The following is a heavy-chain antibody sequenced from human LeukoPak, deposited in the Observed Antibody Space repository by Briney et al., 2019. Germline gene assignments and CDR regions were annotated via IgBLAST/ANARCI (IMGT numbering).Heavy chain of an antibody. J-gene: IGHJ3*02. CDR1: GYTFTSYD. D-gene: IGHD3-22*01. CDR3: ARSIDSGYYYGRFAFDI. CDR2: MNPNSGNT. Sequence: ALAKVSCKAPGYTFTSYDINWVRQATGQGLEWIGWMNPNSGNTGYAQKFQGRVTMTRNTSISTAYMELSSLRSEDTAVYYCARSIDSGYYYGRFAFDIWGQGTMVTVSS. V-gene: IGHV1-8*01.